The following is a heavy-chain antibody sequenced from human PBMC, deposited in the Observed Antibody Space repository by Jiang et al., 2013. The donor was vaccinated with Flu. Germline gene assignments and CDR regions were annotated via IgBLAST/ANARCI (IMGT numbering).Heavy chain of an antibody. D-gene: IGHD5-18*01. CDR3: AKATETANLDY. V-gene: IGHV3-30*18. Sequence: VISYDGSNKYYADSVKGRFTISRDNSKNTLYLQMNSLRAEDTAVYYCAKATETANLDYWGQGTLVTVSS. CDR2: ISYDGSNK. J-gene: IGHJ4*02.